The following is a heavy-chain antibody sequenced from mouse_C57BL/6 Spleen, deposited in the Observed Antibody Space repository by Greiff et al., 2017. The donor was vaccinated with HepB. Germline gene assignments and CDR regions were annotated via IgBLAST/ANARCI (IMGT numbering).Heavy chain of an antibody. CDR2: INPYNGGT. CDR3: ARRGDYEDAMDY. D-gene: IGHD2-4*01. Sequence: EVQLQQSGPELVKPGASVKIPCKASGYTFPDYNMDWVKQSHGKSLEWIGDINPYNGGTIYNQKFKGKATLTVDKSTSTAYMELRSLTSEDTAVYYCARRGDYEDAMDYWGQGTSVTVSS. J-gene: IGHJ4*01. V-gene: IGHV1-18*01. CDR1: GYTFPDYN.